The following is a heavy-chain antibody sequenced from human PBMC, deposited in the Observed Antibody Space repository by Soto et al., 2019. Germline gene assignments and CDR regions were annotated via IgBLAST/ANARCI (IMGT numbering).Heavy chain of an antibody. CDR1: GFPFSSYG. CDR3: AKHQEDYFGLFDY. D-gene: IGHD3-3*01. CDR2: ISYDGSNK. Sequence: PGGSLRLSCAASGFPFSSYGMHWVRQAPGKGLEWVAVISYDGSNKYYADSVKGRFTISRDNSKNTLYLQMNSLRAEDTAVYYCAKHQEDYFGLFDYWGQGTLVTVSS. J-gene: IGHJ4*02. V-gene: IGHV3-30*18.